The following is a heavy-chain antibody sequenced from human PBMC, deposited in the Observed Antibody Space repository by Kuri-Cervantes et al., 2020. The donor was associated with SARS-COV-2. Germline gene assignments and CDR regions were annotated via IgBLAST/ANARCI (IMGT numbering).Heavy chain of an antibody. V-gene: IGHV3-23*01. D-gene: IGHD3-22*01. J-gene: IGHJ5*02. CDR3: ASYYYDSSGYRFDP. CDR1: GFTFSSYA. CDR2: ISGSGGST. Sequence: ETLSLTCVASGFTFSSYAVSWVRQAPGKGLEWVSAISGSGGSTYYADSVKGRFTISRDNSKNTLYLQMNSLRAEDTAVYYCASYYYDSSGYRFDPWGQGTLVTVSS.